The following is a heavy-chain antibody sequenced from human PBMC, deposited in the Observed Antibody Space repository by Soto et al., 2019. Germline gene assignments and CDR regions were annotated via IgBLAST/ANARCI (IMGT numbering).Heavy chain of an antibody. D-gene: IGHD5-12*01. CDR3: YSGYGRYYYDGMDV. Sequence: GGSLRLSCAASGFTFSGSAMHWVRQASGKGLEWVGRIRSKANSYATAYAAAVKGRFTISRDDSKNTAYLQMNSLKTEDTAVYYCYSGYGRYYYDGMDVWGQGTTVTVSS. CDR2: IRSKANSYAT. V-gene: IGHV3-73*01. CDR1: GFTFSGSA. J-gene: IGHJ6*02.